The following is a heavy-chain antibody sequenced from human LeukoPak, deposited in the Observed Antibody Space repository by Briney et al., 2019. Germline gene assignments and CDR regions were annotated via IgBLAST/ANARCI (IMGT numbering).Heavy chain of an antibody. Sequence: PSETLSLTCAVYGGSFSGYYWSWIRQPPGKGLEWIGEINHSGSTNYNPSLKSRVTISVDTSKSQFSLKLSSVTAADTAVYYCARAPPRYDYVWGSYRDWGQGTLVTVSS. J-gene: IGHJ4*02. CDR2: INHSGST. CDR1: GGSFSGYY. CDR3: ARAPPRYDYVWGSYRD. V-gene: IGHV4-34*01. D-gene: IGHD3-16*02.